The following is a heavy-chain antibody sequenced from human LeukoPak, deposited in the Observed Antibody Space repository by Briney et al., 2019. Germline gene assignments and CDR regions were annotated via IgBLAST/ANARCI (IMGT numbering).Heavy chain of an antibody. V-gene: IGHV1-69*13. CDR1: GGTFSSYA. J-gene: IGHJ4*02. CDR3: ARDEESSTVFDY. CDR2: IIPIFGTA. D-gene: IGHD2-2*01. Sequence: SVKVSCKASGGTFSSYAISWVRQAPGQGLEWMGGIIPIFGTANYAQKFQGRVTITADESTSTAYMELSSLRSEDTAVYYCARDEESSTVFDYWGQGTLVTVSS.